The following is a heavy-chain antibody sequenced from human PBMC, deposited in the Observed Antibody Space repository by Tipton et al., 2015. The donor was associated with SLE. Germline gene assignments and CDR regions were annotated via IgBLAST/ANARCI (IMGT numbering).Heavy chain of an antibody. CDR1: GGSISSGGYY. CDR2: IYYTGIT. J-gene: IGHJ6*02. V-gene: IGHV4-61*08. CDR3: ARETLVVPAAIGDYYYYYGMDV. D-gene: IGHD2-2*02. Sequence: TLSLTCTVSGGSISSGGYYWSWIRQHPGKGLEWIGYIYYTGITNYKSSLKSRVTISVDTSKNQFSLKLTSVTAADTAVYYCARETLVVPAAIGDYYYYYGMDVWGQGTTVTVSS.